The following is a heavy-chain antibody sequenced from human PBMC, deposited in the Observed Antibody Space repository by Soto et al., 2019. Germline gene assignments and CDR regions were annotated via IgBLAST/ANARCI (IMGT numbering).Heavy chain of an antibody. CDR1: GGSVTTNYG. D-gene: IGHD6-19*01. CDR2: MSHSGPT. J-gene: IGHJ5*02. V-gene: IGHV4-4*02. Sequence: QLQESGPGLVKPSGTLSLTCAVSGGSVTTNYGWGWVRESPVTGLEWIGDMSHSGPTNYSPSLKSRVTLSVDTSKNQFSLELKSVTAADAAVYVCGMSRGWYKITSWGQGTLVTVSS. CDR3: GMSRGWYKITS.